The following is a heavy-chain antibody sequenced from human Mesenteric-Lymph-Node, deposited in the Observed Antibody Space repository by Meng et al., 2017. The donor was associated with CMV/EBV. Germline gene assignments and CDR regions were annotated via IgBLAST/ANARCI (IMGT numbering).Heavy chain of an antibody. CDR2: INPGGSTT. V-gene: IGHV3-74*01. D-gene: IGHD5-24*01. J-gene: IGHJ4*02. Sequence: GESLKISCEASGFTFSSYWMHWVRQAPGKGLVWVSRINPGGSTTNYADSVKGRFSISRGNAKNTLYLQMNGLRADDTAVYYCATAGNYRLDTWGQGTLVTVSS. CDR3: ATAGNYRLDT. CDR1: GFTFSSYW.